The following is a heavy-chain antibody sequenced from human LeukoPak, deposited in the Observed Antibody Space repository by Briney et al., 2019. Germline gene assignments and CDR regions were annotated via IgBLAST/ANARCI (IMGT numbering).Heavy chain of an antibody. CDR2: IYYSGST. CDR3: ASLDYFGSGRSFDY. Sequence: PSETLSLTCTVSGGSISSYYWSWIRQPPGKGLEWIGYIYYSGSTNYKPSLKSRVTISIDTSNNQFSLNLNSVTAADTAVYYCASLDYFGSGRSFDYWGQGTLVTVSS. CDR1: GGSISSYY. V-gene: IGHV4-59*12. D-gene: IGHD3-10*01. J-gene: IGHJ4*02.